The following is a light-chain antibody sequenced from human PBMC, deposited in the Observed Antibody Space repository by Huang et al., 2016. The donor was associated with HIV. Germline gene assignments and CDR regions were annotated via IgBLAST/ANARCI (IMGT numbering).Light chain of an antibody. Sequence: ELVMTQSPATLSVSPGERATLSCRASQSVSSNLAWYQQKPGQAPRLLIYGASTRATGIPAMFSGSGSGTEFTLTISSLQSEDFAVYYCQQYNNWPGTFGQGTKVEIK. CDR2: GAS. V-gene: IGKV3-15*01. CDR3: QQYNNWPGT. J-gene: IGKJ1*01. CDR1: QSVSSN.